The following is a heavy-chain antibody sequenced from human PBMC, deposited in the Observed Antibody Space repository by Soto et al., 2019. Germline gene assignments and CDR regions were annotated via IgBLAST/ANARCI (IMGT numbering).Heavy chain of an antibody. D-gene: IGHD3-22*01. CDR2: ISGSGGNT. Sequence: ESGGGLVQPGGSLRLSCAASGFTFSSYAMSWVRQAPGKGLEWVSAISGSGGNTYYADSVKGRFTISRDNSKNTVDVQMSSLRAEDTAIYYCAKGDASGYNSLLFDYWGQGTLVTVSS. CDR1: GFTFSSYA. V-gene: IGHV3-23*01. CDR3: AKGDASGYNSLLFDY. J-gene: IGHJ4*02.